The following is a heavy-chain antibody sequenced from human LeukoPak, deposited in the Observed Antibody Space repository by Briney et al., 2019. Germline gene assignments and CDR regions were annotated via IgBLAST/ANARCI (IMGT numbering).Heavy chain of an antibody. CDR2: ISYDGSNK. J-gene: IGHJ4*02. CDR1: GFTFSSYA. V-gene: IGHV3-30-3*01. D-gene: IGHD3-10*01. CDR3: ARDRWFGELLSNLVDY. Sequence: GGSLRLSCAASGFTFSSYAMHWVRQAPGKGLEWVAVISYDGSNKYYADSVKGRFTISRDNSKNTLYLQMNSLRAEDTAVYYCARDRWFGELLSNLVDYWGQGTLVTVSS.